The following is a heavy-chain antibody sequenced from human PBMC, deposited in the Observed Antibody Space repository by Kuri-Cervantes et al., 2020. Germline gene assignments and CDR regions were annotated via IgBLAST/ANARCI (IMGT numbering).Heavy chain of an antibody. V-gene: IGHV3-13*01. J-gene: IGHJ6*02. CDR3: AKESGYSYGYYYYYYGMDV. Sequence: GESLKISCAASGFTFSSCDMHWVRQATGKGLEWVSAIGTAGDTYYPGSVKGRFTISRDNAKNSLYLQMNSLRAEDTALYYCAKESGYSYGYYYYYYGMDVWGQGTTVTVSS. CDR1: GFTFSSCD. D-gene: IGHD5-18*01. CDR2: IGTAGDT.